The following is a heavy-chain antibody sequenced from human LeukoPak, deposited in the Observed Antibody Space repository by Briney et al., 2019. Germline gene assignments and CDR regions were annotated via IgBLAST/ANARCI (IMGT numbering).Heavy chain of an antibody. CDR3: TRVPYGSGLTIPIDY. Sequence: GGSLRLSCAASGFSFSNYGMHWVRQAPGKGLEWVATIWYDGGNRYYGDSVEGRFTISRDNSKNTLYLQMNSLKTEDTAVYYCTRVPYGSGLTIPIDYWGQGTLVTVSS. CDR2: IWYDGGNR. D-gene: IGHD3-10*01. V-gene: IGHV3-33*01. J-gene: IGHJ4*02. CDR1: GFSFSNYG.